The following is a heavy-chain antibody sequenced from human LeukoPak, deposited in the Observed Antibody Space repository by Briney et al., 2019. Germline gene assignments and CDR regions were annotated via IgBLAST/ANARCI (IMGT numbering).Heavy chain of an antibody. CDR2: ISWDGGST. V-gene: IGHV3-43D*04. CDR3: AKDMAAREMATIGLDY. D-gene: IGHD5-24*01. J-gene: IGHJ4*02. Sequence: PGGFLRLSCAASGFTFYDYVMHGVRQAPGKGLEWVSLISWDGGSTYYADSVKGRFTISRDNSKNSLYLQMNSLRAEDTALYYCAKDMAAREMATIGLDYWGQGTLVTVSS. CDR1: GFTFYDYV.